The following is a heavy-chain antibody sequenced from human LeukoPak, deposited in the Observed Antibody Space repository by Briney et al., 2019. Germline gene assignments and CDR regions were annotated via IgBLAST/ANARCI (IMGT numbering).Heavy chain of an antibody. CDR2: IYPGDSDT. J-gene: IGHJ4*02. V-gene: IGHV5-51*01. D-gene: IGHD2-2*01. CDR1: GYSFTSYW. CDR3: ARQYRYCSSTSCYAPDY. Sequence: GESLKISFKGSGYSFTSYWIGWVPQMPGKGLEWMGIIYPGDSDTRYSPSFQGQVTISADTSISPAFLQWSRLKASDTAMYYCARQYRYCSSTSCYAPDYWGQGTLVTVSS.